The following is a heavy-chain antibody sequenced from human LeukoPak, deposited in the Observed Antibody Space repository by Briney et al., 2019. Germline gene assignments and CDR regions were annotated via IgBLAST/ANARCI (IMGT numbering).Heavy chain of an antibody. V-gene: IGHV3-66*02. CDR1: GFTFSSYW. Sequence: GGPLRLSCAASGFTFSSYWMSWVRQAPGKGLEWVSVIYSGGSIYYADSVKGRFTISRDNSKNTLYLQMNSLRAEDTAVYYCARDQVGSTAVEWGQGTLVTVSS. D-gene: IGHD4-23*01. CDR3: ARDQVGSTAVE. J-gene: IGHJ4*02. CDR2: IYSGGSI.